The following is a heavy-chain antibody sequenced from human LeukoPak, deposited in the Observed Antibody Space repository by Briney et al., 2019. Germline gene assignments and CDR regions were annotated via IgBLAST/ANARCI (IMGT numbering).Heavy chain of an antibody. CDR3: AKLGYCSGGSCYDLDY. J-gene: IGHJ4*02. D-gene: IGHD2-15*01. CDR1: GFTFSSYS. Sequence: GGSLRLSCAASGFTFSSYSMNWVRQAPGKGLEWVSYISSSSSTIYYADSVKGRFTISRDNSKNTLYLQMNSLRAEDTAVYYCAKLGYCSGGSCYDLDYWGQGTLVTVSS. CDR2: ISSSSSTI. V-gene: IGHV3-48*01.